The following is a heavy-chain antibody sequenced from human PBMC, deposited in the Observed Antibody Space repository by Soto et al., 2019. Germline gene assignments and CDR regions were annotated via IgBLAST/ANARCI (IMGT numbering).Heavy chain of an antibody. V-gene: IGHV4-59*08. Sequence: QVQLQQSGPGLVKPSETLSLTCTVSSVPSSSHNWGWIRQSPGRGLEWIGYVYNTGVTSYNPSLKSRVTISADTSANHISLTLSSVTAADTAIYFCVRQGIGNLHGLVDVWGQGTTVSVSS. CDR1: SVPSSSHN. D-gene: IGHD1-1*01. J-gene: IGHJ6*02. CDR3: VRQGIGNLHGLVDV. CDR2: VYNTGVT.